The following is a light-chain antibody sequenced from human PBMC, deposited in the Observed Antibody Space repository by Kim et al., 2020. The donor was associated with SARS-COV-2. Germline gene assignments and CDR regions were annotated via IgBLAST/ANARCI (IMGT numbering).Light chain of an antibody. V-gene: IGKV3-11*01. CDR3: QQRSNWPPVT. J-gene: IGKJ4*01. CDR1: QSVSSY. CDR2: DAS. Sequence: LSPGESATLSCRASQSVSSYLAWYQQKPGQAPRLLIYDASNRATGIPARFSGSGSGTDFTLTISSLEPEDFAVYYCQQRSNWPPVTFGGGTKLEIK.